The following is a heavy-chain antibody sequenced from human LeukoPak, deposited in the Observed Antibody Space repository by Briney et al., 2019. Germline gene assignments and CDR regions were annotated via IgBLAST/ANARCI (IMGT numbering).Heavy chain of an antibody. CDR2: IKPDGSEK. Sequence: PGGSLRLSCAASGFTFSSYWMTWVRQAPGKGLEWVANIKPDGSEKYYVDSVRGRFTISRDNTKNSLYLQMNSLRAEDTAVFYCARDQYDTWSRRGNFDSWGQGTLVIVSS. J-gene: IGHJ4*02. CDR1: GFTFSSYW. CDR3: ARDQYDTWSRRGNFDS. D-gene: IGHD3-3*01. V-gene: IGHV3-7*03.